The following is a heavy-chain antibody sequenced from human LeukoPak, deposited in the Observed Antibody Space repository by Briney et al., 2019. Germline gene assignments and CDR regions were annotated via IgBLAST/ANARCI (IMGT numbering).Heavy chain of an antibody. CDR3: ARAAAGTGYYFDY. J-gene: IGHJ4*02. Sequence: SVKVFCKASGGTFSSYAISWVRQAPGQGLEWMGGIIPIFGTANYAQEFQGRVTITADKSTSTAYMELSSLRSEDTAVYYCARAAAGTGYYFDYWGQGTLVTVSS. V-gene: IGHV1-69*06. D-gene: IGHD6-13*01. CDR2: IIPIFGTA. CDR1: GGTFSSYA.